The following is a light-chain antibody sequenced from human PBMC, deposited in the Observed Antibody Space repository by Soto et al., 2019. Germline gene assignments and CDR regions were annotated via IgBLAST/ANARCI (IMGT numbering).Light chain of an antibody. V-gene: IGKV3-15*01. CDR3: QQYDIWPLT. Sequence: EVVMTQSPGTLSVSPGERATLSCRASQSVTNNLAWYQQKPGQPPRLLIYGASTRATGFPARFSGSGSGTDFTLTISSLQPEDFAVYYCQQYDIWPLTFGGGTKVEIK. CDR1: QSVTNN. CDR2: GAS. J-gene: IGKJ4*01.